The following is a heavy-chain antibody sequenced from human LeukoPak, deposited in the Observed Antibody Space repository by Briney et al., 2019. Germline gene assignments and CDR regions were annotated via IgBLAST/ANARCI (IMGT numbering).Heavy chain of an antibody. Sequence: SETLSLTCAVYGGSFSGYYWSWIRQPPGKGLEWIGEINHSGSTNYNPSLKSRVTISVDTSKNQFSLKLSSVTAADTAVYYCARVPYGMAAAAGLVDYWGQGTLVTVSS. CDR1: GGSFSGYY. D-gene: IGHD6-13*01. CDR3: ARVPYGMAAAAGLVDY. CDR2: INHSGST. V-gene: IGHV4-34*01. J-gene: IGHJ4*02.